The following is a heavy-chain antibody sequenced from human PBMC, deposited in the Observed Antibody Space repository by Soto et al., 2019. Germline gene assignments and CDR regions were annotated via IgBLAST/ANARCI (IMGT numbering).Heavy chain of an antibody. Sequence: QLQLQESGPGLVKPSETLSLTCTVSGGSISSSSYYWGWIRQPPGKGLEWIGSIYYSGSTYYNPSLKSRVTISVDTSKNQFSLKLSSVTAADTAVYYCARQGYNWNDVVDYWGQGTLVTVSS. CDR3: ARQGYNWNDVVDY. J-gene: IGHJ4*02. D-gene: IGHD1-20*01. V-gene: IGHV4-39*01. CDR2: IYYSGST. CDR1: GGSISSSSYY.